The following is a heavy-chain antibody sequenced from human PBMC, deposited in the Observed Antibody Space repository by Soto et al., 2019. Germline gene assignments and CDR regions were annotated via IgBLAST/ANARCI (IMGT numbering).Heavy chain of an antibody. CDR2: ISYAGSNK. V-gene: IGHV3-30-3*01. J-gene: IGHJ4*02. CDR1: GFTFSSYA. CDR3: ARDTFTMVRGVAPDY. Sequence: QVQLVESGGGVVQPGRSLRLSCAASGFTFSSYAMHWFRQAPGKGLEWVAVISYAGSNKYYADSVKGRFTISRDNSKITLYLRMHSLRAEDTAVYYCARDTFTMVRGVAPDYWGQGTLVTVSS. D-gene: IGHD3-10*01.